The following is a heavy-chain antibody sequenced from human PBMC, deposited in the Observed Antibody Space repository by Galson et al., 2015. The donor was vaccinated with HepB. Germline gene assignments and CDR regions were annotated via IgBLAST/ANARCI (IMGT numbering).Heavy chain of an antibody. D-gene: IGHD5-12*01. J-gene: IGHJ6*02. V-gene: IGHV3-64*01. CDR1: GFTFSSYA. CDR2: ISSNGGST. Sequence: SLRLSCAASGFTFSSYAMHWVRQAPGKGLEYVSAISSNGGSTYYANSVKGRFTISRDNSKNTLYLQMGSLRAEDMAVYYCAISGGGYDLFTASYGMDVWGQGTTVTVSS. CDR3: AISGGGYDLFTASYGMDV.